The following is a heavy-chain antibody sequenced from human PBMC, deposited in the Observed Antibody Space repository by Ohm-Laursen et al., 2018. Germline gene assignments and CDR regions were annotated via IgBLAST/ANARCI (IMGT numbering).Heavy chain of an antibody. CDR2: ISGSGGST. CDR1: GGSFNGYY. V-gene: IGHV3-23*01. CDR3: AKEFKRSYGSSYFDY. D-gene: IGHD5-18*01. Sequence: LSLTCAVYGGSFNGYYWSWIRQPPGKGLEWVSAISGSGGSTYHADSVKGRFVITRDNPKNTVYLQMNSLRAEDTAVYYCAKEFKRSYGSSYFDYWGQGTLVTVSS. J-gene: IGHJ4*02.